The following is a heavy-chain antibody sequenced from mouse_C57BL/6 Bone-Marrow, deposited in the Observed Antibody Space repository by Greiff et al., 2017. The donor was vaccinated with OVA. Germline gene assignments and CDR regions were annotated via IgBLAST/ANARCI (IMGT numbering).Heavy chain of an antibody. CDR2: INPSSGYT. V-gene: IGHV1-7*01. CDR1: GYTFTSYW. Sequence: VQLVESGAELAKPGASVKLSCKASGYTFTSYWMHWVKQRPGQGLEWIGYINPSSGYTKYNQKFKVKATLTADKSSSTAYMQLSRLTYEDSAVYYCARWQFAYWGQGTLVTVSA. CDR3: ARWQFAY. J-gene: IGHJ3*01.